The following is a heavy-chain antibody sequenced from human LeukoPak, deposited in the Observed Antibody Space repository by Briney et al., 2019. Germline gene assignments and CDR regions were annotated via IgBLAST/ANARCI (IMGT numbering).Heavy chain of an antibody. CDR1: GDSVSSNSAG. CDR3: ARGGLLRGALNSLSAFDT. D-gene: IGHD3-10*01. CDR2: TYYRSKWYI. V-gene: IGHV6-1*01. J-gene: IGHJ3*02. Sequence: PSQTLSLTCAISGDSVSSNSAGWNWIRQSPSRGLEWLGRTYYRSKWYIDYAVSVQSRITINPDTPKNQFSLQLKSVTPEDTAVYYCARGGLLRGALNSLSAFDTWDHGTMVTVSS.